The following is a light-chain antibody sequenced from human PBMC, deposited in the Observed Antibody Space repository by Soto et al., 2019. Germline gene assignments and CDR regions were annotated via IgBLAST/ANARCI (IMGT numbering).Light chain of an antibody. V-gene: IGKV3-11*01. CDR1: QSLSSY. CDR3: QQRTHWWT. Sequence: EIVLTQSPATLSLSPGERATLSCRASQSLSSYLAWYQQKPGQAPRLLIYDAFNRATGIPARFSGSGSGTDFTLTISSLEPEDFAVYYCQQRTHWWTFGQGTKVDIK. J-gene: IGKJ1*01. CDR2: DAF.